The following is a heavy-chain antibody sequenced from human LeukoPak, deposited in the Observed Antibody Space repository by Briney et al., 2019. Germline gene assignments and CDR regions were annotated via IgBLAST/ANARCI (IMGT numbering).Heavy chain of an antibody. D-gene: IGHD1-26*01. CDR3: ARMEEWELDAFDI. J-gene: IGHJ3*02. Sequence: SETLSLTCSISGGSISSSRYSWGWIRQPPGKGLEWIGNIYYSGSTNYNPSLKSRVTISVDTSKNQFSLKLSSVTAADTAEYYCARMEEWELDAFDIRGQGTMVTVSS. V-gene: IGHV4-39*07. CDR1: GGSISSSRYS. CDR2: IYYSGST.